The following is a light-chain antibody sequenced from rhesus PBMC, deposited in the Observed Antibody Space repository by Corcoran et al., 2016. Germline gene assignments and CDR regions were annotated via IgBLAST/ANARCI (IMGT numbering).Light chain of an antibody. CDR3: SSYAGSNTFI. CDR2: EVS. CDR1: SSDIGGYNY. V-gene: IGLV2-32*02. Sequence: QAALTQPRSVSGSPGQSVTISCTGTSSDIGGYNYVSWYQQHPGTAPKLMIYEVSKRPSGVSDRLSGSKSGHTASLTISGLQAEDEADYYCSSYAGSNTFIFGAGTRLTVL. J-gene: IGLJ1*01.